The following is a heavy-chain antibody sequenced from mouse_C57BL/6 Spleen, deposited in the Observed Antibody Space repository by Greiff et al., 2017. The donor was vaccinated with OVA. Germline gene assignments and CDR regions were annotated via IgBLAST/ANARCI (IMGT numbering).Heavy chain of an antibody. J-gene: IGHJ1*03. D-gene: IGHD1-1*02. CDR2: ISDGGRYT. Sequence: EVKLVESGGGLVKPGGSLKLSCAASGFTFSSYAMSWVRQTPEKRLEWVATISDGGRYTYYPDNVKGRFTISRDNAKNNLYLQMSHLKSEDTAMYYCARKGGNYGYFDVWGTGTTVTVSS. CDR3: ARKGGNYGYFDV. CDR1: GFTFSSYA. V-gene: IGHV5-4*03.